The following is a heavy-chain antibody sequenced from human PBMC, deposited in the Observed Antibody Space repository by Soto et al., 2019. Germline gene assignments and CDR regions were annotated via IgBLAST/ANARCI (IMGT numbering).Heavy chain of an antibody. D-gene: IGHD4-17*01. Sequence: SETLSLTCSVSGGSVSDKTYYWSWIRQPPGKRLEWIGYVYYSGATNYNPSLKSRDTISVDLSKNRFSLSLSSVTTADTALYYCARTTAVPNTLRSRYFFDYWGQGTLVTV. V-gene: IGHV4-61*01. CDR2: VYYSGAT. CDR3: ARTTAVPNTLRSRYFFDY. J-gene: IGHJ4*02. CDR1: GGSVSDKTYY.